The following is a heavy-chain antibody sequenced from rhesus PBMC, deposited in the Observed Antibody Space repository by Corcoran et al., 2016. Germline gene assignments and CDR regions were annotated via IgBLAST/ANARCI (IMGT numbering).Heavy chain of an antibody. D-gene: IGHD3-16*01. CDR3: ARWSGYYPNCDY. J-gene: IGHJ4*01. V-gene: IGHV4-80*01. CDR1: GASISSYW. CDR2: RNGDRANT. Sequence: QVQMQESGPGLVQPSETLSLTCAVSGASISSYWWSWIRQSPGKGLEWIGERNGDRANTDVTPSHKRRVTSSNDASKNQFALKLSAVTDADTAVDYWARWSGYYPNCDYWGQGVLVTVSS.